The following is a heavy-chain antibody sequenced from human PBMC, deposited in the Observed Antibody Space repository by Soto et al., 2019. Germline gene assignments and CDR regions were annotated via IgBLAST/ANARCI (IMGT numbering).Heavy chain of an antibody. Sequence: QVQLQESGPGLVKPSQTLSLTCTVSGGSISSGNYYWSWIRQPPGKGLEWIGYIFYSGTTYYNPSLKSRVIISVDTSNNQFSLKVNSVTAADTAVYYCARDSGWFGELNYYYDGMDVWGQGTTVTVSS. CDR3: ARDSGWFGELNYYYDGMDV. D-gene: IGHD3-10*01. V-gene: IGHV4-30-4*01. J-gene: IGHJ6*02. CDR2: IFYSGTT. CDR1: GGSISSGNYY.